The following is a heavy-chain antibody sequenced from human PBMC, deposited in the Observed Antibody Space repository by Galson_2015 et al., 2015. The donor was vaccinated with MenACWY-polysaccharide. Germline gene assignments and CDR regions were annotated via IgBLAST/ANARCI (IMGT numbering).Heavy chain of an antibody. CDR3: ARVEKYSGSFYILY. D-gene: IGHD1-26*01. J-gene: IGHJ4*02. Sequence: RSGYFWGWIRQPPGKGLEWIASIFHSGTTYYNPSLKSRVTISVDTSKNQFSLKLSSVTAADTAVYYCARVEKYSGSFYILYWGQGTLVTVSS. CDR2: IFHSGTT. V-gene: IGHV4-38-2*02. CDR1: RSGYF.